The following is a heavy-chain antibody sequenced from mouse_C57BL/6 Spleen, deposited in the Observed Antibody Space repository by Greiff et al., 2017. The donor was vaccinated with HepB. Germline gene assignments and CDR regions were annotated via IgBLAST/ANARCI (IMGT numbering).Heavy chain of an antibody. Sequence: EVQLQQSGPVLVKPGASVKMSCKASGYTFTDYYMNWVKQSHGKSLEWIGVINPYNGGTSYNQKFKGKATLTVDKSSSTAYMELNSLTSEESAVYYCARRLTTVVENWDYWGQGTTLTVSS. CDR2: INPYNGGT. CDR1: GYTFTDYY. V-gene: IGHV1-19*01. J-gene: IGHJ2*01. CDR3: ARRLTTVVENWDY. D-gene: IGHD1-1*01.